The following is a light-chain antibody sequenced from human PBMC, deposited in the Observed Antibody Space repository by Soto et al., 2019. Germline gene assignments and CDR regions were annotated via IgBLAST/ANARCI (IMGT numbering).Light chain of an antibody. CDR2: GTS. V-gene: IGKV3-20*01. CDR3: HQYGSSPT. Sequence: KQSPGPVSFSTGGRATLSCRASQRLSSTYLAWYQQKPGQAPRLLIYGTSSRATGIPDRFSGSGSGTDCTLIISGLEPEDFAVYYCHQYGSSPTFGQRSMVAI. CDR1: QRLSSTY. J-gene: IGKJ1*01.